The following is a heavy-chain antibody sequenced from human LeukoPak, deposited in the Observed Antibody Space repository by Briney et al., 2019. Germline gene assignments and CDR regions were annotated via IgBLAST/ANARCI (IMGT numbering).Heavy chain of an antibody. CDR3: AKDIVVVPAAMNYYGMDV. CDR2: ISGSGSST. V-gene: IGHV3-23*01. CDR1: GFTFSSYA. Sequence: PGGSLRLSCAASGFTFSSYAMGWVRQAPGKGLEWVSAISGSGSSTYYADSVKGRFTISRDNSKNTLYLQMNSLRAEDTAVYYCAKDIVVVPAAMNYYGMDVWGQGTTVTVSS. J-gene: IGHJ6*02. D-gene: IGHD2-2*01.